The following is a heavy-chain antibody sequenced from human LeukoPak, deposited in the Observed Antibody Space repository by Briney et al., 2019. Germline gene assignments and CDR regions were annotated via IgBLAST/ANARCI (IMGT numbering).Heavy chain of an antibody. J-gene: IGHJ1*01. CDR2: ISGSGGST. D-gene: IGHD3-22*01. CDR1: GFTFSSYA. Sequence: GGSLRLSCAASGFTFSSYAMSWVRQAPGKGLEWVSAISGSGGSTYYADSVKGRFTISRDNSKNMLYLQMNSLRAEDTAVYYCARKGYYDSSGYSHWGQGTLVTVSS. CDR3: ARKGYYDSSGYSH. V-gene: IGHV3-23*01.